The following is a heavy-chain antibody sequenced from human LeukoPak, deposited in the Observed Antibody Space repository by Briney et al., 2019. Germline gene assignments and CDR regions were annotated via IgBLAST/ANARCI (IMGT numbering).Heavy chain of an antibody. D-gene: IGHD6-6*01. CDR3: ARFSPGSSSGYFQH. J-gene: IGHJ1*01. Sequence: GASVKVSCKASGYTFTGYYMHWVRQAPGQGLEWMGWINPNSGGTNYAQKFQGRVTMTRDTSISTAYMELSRLRSDDTAVYYCARFSPGSSSGYFQHWGQGTLVTVSS. V-gene: IGHV1-2*02. CDR2: INPNSGGT. CDR1: GYTFTGYY.